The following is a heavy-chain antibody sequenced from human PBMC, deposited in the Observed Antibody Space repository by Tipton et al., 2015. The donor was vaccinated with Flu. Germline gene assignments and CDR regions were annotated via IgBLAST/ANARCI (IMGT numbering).Heavy chain of an antibody. Sequence: GSLRLSCAASGFTFSNYWMSWVRQAPGKGLEWVANIKADGSETYYVDSVKGRFTISRDNARNSLSLQMNRLRAEDTALYYCTRDDYERVGATDYWGQGTLVTVSS. V-gene: IGHV3-7*01. J-gene: IGHJ4*02. CDR3: TRDDYERVGATDY. CDR1: GFTFSNYW. CDR2: IKADGSET. D-gene: IGHD1-26*01.